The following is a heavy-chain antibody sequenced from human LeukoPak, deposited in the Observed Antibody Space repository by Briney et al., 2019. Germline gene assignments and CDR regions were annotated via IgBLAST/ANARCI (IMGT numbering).Heavy chain of an antibody. CDR3: ARENSGSYYEKEVGDY. V-gene: IGHV1-46*01. Sequence: ASVKVSCKASGYTFTIYYIHWVRQAPGQGLEWMGLINPSGGSTNYAQKFQGRVTMTRDTSTSTVYMELSSLRSEDTAVYYCARENSGSYYEKEVGDYWGQGTLVTVSS. D-gene: IGHD1-26*01. CDR1: GYTFTIYY. J-gene: IGHJ4*02. CDR2: INPSGGST.